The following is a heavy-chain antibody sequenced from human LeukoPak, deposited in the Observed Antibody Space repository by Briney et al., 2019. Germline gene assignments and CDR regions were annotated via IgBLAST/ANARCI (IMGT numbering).Heavy chain of an antibody. J-gene: IGHJ4*02. CDR1: GFTFSSYW. V-gene: IGHV3-7*01. CDR2: IKQDGSEK. Sequence: PGGSLRHSCAASGFTFSSYWMSWVRQAPGKGLEWVANIKQDGSEKYYVDSVEGRFTISRDNAKNSLYLQMNSLRAEDTAVYYCVRDPSAYCGGDCPDYWGQGTLVTVSS. CDR3: VRDPSAYCGGDCPDY. D-gene: IGHD2-21*02.